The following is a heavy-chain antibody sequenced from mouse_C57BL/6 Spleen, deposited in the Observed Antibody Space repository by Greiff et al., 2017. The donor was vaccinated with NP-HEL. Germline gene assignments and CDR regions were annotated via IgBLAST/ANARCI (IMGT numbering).Heavy chain of an antibody. Sequence: QVQLQQSGAELARPGASVKMSCKASGYTFTSYTMHWVKQRPGQGLEWIGYINPSSGYTKYNQKFKDKATLTADKSSSTAYMQLSSLTSEDSAVYYGARREGNYWYFDVWGTGTTVTVSS. V-gene: IGHV1-4*01. D-gene: IGHD2-1*01. CDR2: INPSSGYT. J-gene: IGHJ1*03. CDR1: GYTFTSYT. CDR3: ARREGNYWYFDV.